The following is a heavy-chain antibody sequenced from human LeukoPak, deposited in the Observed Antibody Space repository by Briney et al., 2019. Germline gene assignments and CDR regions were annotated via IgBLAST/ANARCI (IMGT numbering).Heavy chain of an antibody. J-gene: IGHJ3*02. D-gene: IGHD3-22*01. Sequence: GRPLRLSCAASEFTFSSYGMHWVRQAPGKGLEWVAVIWYDGSNKYYADSVKGRFTISRDNSKNTLYLQMNSLRAEDTAVYYCASTHDSSGLHSFDIWGQGTMVTVSS. CDR1: EFTFSSYG. CDR2: IWYDGSNK. V-gene: IGHV3-33*01. CDR3: ASTHDSSGLHSFDI.